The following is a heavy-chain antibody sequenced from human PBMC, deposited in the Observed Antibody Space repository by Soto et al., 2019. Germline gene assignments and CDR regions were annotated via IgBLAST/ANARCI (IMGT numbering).Heavy chain of an antibody. J-gene: IGHJ4*02. Sequence: GGSLRLSCAASGFTFSSYAMHWVRQAPGKGLEWVAVISYDGSNKYYADSVKGRFTISRDSSKNTLYLQMNSLRAEDTAVYDCARWSRQLTFDNGCQGTLVTVSS. CDR1: GFTFSSYA. CDR3: ARWSRQLTFDN. D-gene: IGHD6-6*01. V-gene: IGHV3-30-3*01. CDR2: ISYDGSNK.